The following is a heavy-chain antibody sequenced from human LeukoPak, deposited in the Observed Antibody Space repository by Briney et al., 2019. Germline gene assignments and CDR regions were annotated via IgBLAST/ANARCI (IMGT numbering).Heavy chain of an antibody. V-gene: IGHV3-73*01. J-gene: IGHJ4*02. D-gene: IGHD3-3*01. Sequence: GGSLRLSCAASGLTFSGSAMHWVRQASGKGLEWVGRIRSKANSYATAYAASVKGRFTISRDDSKNTAYLQMNSLKTEDTAVYYCTRRMESSSNGNDYWGQGTLVTVSS. CDR3: TRRMESSSNGNDY. CDR1: GLTFSGSA. CDR2: IRSKANSYAT.